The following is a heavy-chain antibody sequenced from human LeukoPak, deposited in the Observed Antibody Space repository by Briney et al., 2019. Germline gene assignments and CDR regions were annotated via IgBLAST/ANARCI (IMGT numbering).Heavy chain of an antibody. J-gene: IGHJ4*02. CDR3: ARATVVTRSAFDY. CDR1: GYTFTSYY. CDR2: INPSGGST. Sequence: ASVKVSCKESGYTFTSYYMHWVRQAPGQGLEWMGIINPSGGSTSYAQKFQGRVTMTRDTSTSTVYMELSSLRSEDTAVHYCARATVVTRSAFDYWGQGTLVTVSS. V-gene: IGHV1-46*01. D-gene: IGHD4-23*01.